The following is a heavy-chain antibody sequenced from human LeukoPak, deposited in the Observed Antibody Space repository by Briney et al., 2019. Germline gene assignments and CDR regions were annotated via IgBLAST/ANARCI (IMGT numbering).Heavy chain of an antibody. Sequence: SETLSLTCTVSGGSISSSSYYWGWIRQPPGKGLEWIGSIYYSGSTYYNPSLKSRVTISVDTSKNQFSLKLSSVTAADTAVYYCARVYYYYYYMDVWGKGTTVTVSS. CDR3: ARVYYYYYYMDV. J-gene: IGHJ6*03. V-gene: IGHV4-39*07. CDR1: GGSISSSSYY. CDR2: IYYSGST.